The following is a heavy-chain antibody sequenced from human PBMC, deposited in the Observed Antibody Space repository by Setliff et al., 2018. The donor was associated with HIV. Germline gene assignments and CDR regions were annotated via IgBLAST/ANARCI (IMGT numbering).Heavy chain of an antibody. J-gene: IGHJ6*02. D-gene: IGHD3-3*01. CDR2: IFRSGDT. CDR3: ARGSYLEWLMYDMAV. Sequence: SETLSLTCSVSGYSISSGYSWGWIRQPPGKGLEWIATIFRSGDTYYNPSLKSRVTISLDTSRNQFSLKLISVTAADTAVYYCARGSYLEWLMYDMAVWGQGTTVTVSS. CDR1: GYSISSGYS. V-gene: IGHV4-38-2*02.